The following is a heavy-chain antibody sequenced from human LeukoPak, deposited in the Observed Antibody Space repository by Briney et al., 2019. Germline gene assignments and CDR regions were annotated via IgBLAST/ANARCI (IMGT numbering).Heavy chain of an antibody. CDR1: GFTFSSYA. Sequence: GSLRLSCAASGFTFSSYAMHWVRQAPGKGLEYVSAISSNGGSTYYANSVKGRFTISRDNSKNTLYLQMGSLRAEDTAVYYCARVCISTSCPFDYWGQGTLVTVSS. CDR2: ISSNGGST. CDR3: ARVCISTSCPFDY. J-gene: IGHJ4*02. V-gene: IGHV3-64*01. D-gene: IGHD2-2*01.